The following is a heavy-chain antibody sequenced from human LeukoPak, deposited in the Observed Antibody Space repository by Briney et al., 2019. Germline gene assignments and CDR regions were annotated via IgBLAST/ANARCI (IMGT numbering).Heavy chain of an antibody. CDR1: GFTFSSYW. CDR2: ISSSSSTI. Sequence: GGSLRLSCAASGFTFSSYWMSWVRQAPGKGLERVSYISSSSSTIYYADSVKGRFTISRDNAKNSPYLQMNSLRDEDTAVYYCARELLTGDFDYWGQGTLVTVSS. CDR3: ARELLTGDFDY. J-gene: IGHJ4*02. V-gene: IGHV3-48*02. D-gene: IGHD7-27*01.